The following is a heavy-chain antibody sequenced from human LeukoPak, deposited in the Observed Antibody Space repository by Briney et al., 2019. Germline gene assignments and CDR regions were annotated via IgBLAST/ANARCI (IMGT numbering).Heavy chain of an antibody. J-gene: IGHJ4*02. V-gene: IGHV3-48*03. Sequence: GGSLRLSCAASGFTFSSYEMNWVRQAPGKGLDWVSYISSGGDTTYYADSVKGRFTISRDNAKNSLYLQMNSLRAEDTAVYYCAKDNYDTGGYYFDWGQGTLVTVSS. CDR1: GFTFSSYE. CDR3: AKDNYDTGGYYFD. D-gene: IGHD3-22*01. CDR2: ISSGGDTT.